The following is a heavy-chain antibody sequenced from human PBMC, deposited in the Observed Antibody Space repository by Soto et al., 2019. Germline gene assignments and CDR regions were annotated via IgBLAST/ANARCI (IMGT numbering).Heavy chain of an antibody. J-gene: IGHJ1*01. V-gene: IGHV3-30*19. D-gene: IGHD3-16*01. CDR2: TSYDGSDK. Sequence: QVQLVESGGGVVQPGTSQRVSCVGSGSTVSSYVIHWVRQAPGKGLEWVALTSYDGSDKYYDDSVRGRFTISRDNSRNTVDLQMDSLRLEDTALYYCARWGTTGGLDVWGQGTLVSVS. CDR1: GSTVSSYV. CDR3: ARWGTTGGLDV.